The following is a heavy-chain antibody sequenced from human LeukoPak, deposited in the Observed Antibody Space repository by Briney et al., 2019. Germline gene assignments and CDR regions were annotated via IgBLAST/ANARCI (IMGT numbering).Heavy chain of an antibody. CDR2: INHSGST. D-gene: IGHD6-13*01. CDR1: GGSFSGYY. J-gene: IGHJ5*02. V-gene: IGHV4-34*01. Sequence: PSETLSLTCAVYGGSFSGYYWSWIRQPPGKGLEWIGEINHSGSTNYNPSLKSRVTISVDTSKNQFSLKLSSVIAADTAVYYCARRSVYNIAAAGTDRWFDPWGQGTLVTVSS. CDR3: ARRSVYNIAAAGTDRWFDP.